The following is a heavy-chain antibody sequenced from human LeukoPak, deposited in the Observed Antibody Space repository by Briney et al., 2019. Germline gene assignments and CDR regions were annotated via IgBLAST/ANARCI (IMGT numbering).Heavy chain of an antibody. D-gene: IGHD6-6*01. CDR2: TYYRSKWYN. CDR1: GDSVSSNSAA. CDR3: ARDVPPYYFDS. J-gene: IGHJ4*02. Sequence: SQTLSLTFALSGDSVSSNSAAWNWLRQSPSRGLEWLGRTYYRSKWYNDYALSVKSRITINPDTSKNQFSLQLNSVTPEDTAMYFCARDVPPYYFDSWGQGTLVTVSS. V-gene: IGHV6-1*01.